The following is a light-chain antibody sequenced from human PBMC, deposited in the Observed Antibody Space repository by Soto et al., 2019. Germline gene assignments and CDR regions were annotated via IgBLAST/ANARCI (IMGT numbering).Light chain of an antibody. CDR2: AAS. V-gene: IGKV1-9*01. CDR3: QQLNSYPRT. Sequence: DIQLTQSPSFLSASVGDRATITCRASQGISSYLAWYQQKPGKAPKLLIYAASTLQSGVPSRFSGSGSGTEFTLTIFSLQPEDFATYYCQQLNSYPRTFGQGTKLEIK. J-gene: IGKJ2*01. CDR1: QGISSY.